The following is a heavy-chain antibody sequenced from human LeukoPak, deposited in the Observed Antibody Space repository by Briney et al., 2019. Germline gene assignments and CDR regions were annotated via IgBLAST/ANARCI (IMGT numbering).Heavy chain of an antibody. Sequence: GGSLRPSCAASGFTFSSYAMSWVRQAPGKGLEWVSAISGSGGSTYYADSVKGRFTISRDNSKNTLYLQMNSLRAEDTAVYYCAKGGGIVLMVYAIGDYWGQGTLVTVSS. CDR1: GFTFSSYA. D-gene: IGHD2-8*01. J-gene: IGHJ4*02. V-gene: IGHV3-23*01. CDR3: AKGGGIVLMVYAIGDY. CDR2: ISGSGGST.